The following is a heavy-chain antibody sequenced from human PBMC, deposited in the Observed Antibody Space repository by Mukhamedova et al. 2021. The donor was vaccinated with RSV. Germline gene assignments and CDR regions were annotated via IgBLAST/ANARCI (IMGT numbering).Heavy chain of an antibody. Sequence: MHWVRQAPGKGLEWVAVISRDGSDRFYVDSVKGRLTISRDNFENTLYLQMNSLRSEDTGVYFCARDKVVGSAGYMDVWGKGTT. D-gene: IGHD3-22*01. V-gene: IGHV3-30*04. CDR2: ISRDGSDR. J-gene: IGHJ6*03. CDR3: ARDKVVGSAGYMDV.